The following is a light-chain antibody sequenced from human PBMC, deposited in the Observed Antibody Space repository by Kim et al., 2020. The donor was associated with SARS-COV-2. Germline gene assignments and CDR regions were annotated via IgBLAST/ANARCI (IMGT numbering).Light chain of an antibody. CDR3: QQYKSYPFT. V-gene: IGKV1-16*02. Sequence: DIQMTQSPSSLSDSVGDRLTITCRASQDVSNYLAWFQQKPGKAPKPLIYGAYSLESGVPAKFSGFGSGTDFSLTITSLQPEDSATYYCQQYKSYPFTFGQGTRLEIK. CDR2: GAY. J-gene: IGKJ5*01. CDR1: QDVSNY.